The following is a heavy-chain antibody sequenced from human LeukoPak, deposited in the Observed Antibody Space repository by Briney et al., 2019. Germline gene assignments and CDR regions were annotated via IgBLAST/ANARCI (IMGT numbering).Heavy chain of an antibody. CDR1: GFTFSSYS. CDR2: ISSSSSYI. V-gene: IGHV3-21*01. Sequence: PGGSLRLSCAASGFTFSSYSMNWARQAPGKGLEWVSSISSSSSYIYYADSVKGRFTISRDNAKNSLYLQMNSLRAEDTAVYYCAREAGYSGYALDYWGQGTLVTVSS. D-gene: IGHD5-12*01. J-gene: IGHJ4*02. CDR3: AREAGYSGYALDY.